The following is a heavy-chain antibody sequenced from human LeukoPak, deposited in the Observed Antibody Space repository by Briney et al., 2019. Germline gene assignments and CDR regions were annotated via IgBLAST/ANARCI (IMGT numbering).Heavy chain of an antibody. CDR1: GFTFSTYA. CDR3: ARDPYSGTYGDTYYYYMDV. CDR2: ITSSSTYT. D-gene: IGHD1-26*01. V-gene: IGHV3-21*01. J-gene: IGHJ6*03. Sequence: PGGSLRLSCAVSGFTFSTYAMHWVRQAPGKGLEWVSSITSSSTYTFYADSVKGRFTISRDNARNSLYLQMNSLRAEDTAVYYCARDPYSGTYGDTYYYYMDVWGKGTTVTISS.